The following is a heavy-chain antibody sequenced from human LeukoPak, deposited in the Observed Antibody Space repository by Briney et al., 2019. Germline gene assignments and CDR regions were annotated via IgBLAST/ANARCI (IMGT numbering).Heavy chain of an antibody. D-gene: IGHD2-2*01. CDR1: GGSISSYY. J-gene: IGHJ4*02. CDR2: IYTSGST. V-gene: IGHV4-4*07. CDR3: ARDSCSSTSCSFDH. Sequence: SETLSLTCSVSGGSISSYYWSWIRQPVGKGLEWIGRIYTSGSTNYNPSLKSRVTMSVDTSKNQFSLKLSSVTAADTAVYYCARDSCSSTSCSFDHWGQGTLVTVSS.